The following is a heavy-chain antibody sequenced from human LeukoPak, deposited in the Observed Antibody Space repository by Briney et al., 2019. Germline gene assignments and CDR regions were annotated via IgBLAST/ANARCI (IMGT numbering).Heavy chain of an antibody. J-gene: IGHJ4*02. CDR3: ARWYSSGWAFDY. CDR1: GGTISSYY. CDR2: IHYSGSS. D-gene: IGHD6-19*01. V-gene: IGHV4-59*08. Sequence: PSETLSLTCTVSGGTISSYYWDWIRQPPGKGLEWIGYIHYSGSSKYNPSLKSRVTISVDTSKNQFSLKLSSVTAADTAVYYCARWYSSGWAFDYWGQGTLVTVSS.